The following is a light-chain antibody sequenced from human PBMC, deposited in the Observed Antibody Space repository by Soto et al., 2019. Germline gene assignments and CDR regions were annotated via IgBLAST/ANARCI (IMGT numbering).Light chain of an antibody. CDR3: ATWDDSLSGHYV. J-gene: IGLJ1*01. Sequence: QSVLTQPPSVSAAPGQKVTISCSGSSSNIGSNYVCWYQHLPGTAPKLLIYSNNQRPSGVPDRFSGSKSGTSASLAISGLRSEDEADYYCATWDDSLSGHYVFGTGTKVTV. V-gene: IGLV1-47*02. CDR1: SSNIGSNY. CDR2: SNN.